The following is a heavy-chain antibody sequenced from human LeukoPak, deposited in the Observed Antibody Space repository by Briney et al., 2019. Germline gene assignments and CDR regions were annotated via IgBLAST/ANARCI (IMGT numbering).Heavy chain of an antibody. J-gene: IGHJ4*02. CDR2: INHSGST. CDR3: ASEAYYYDSSGYYKY. V-gene: IGHV4-34*01. Sequence: SETLSLTCAAYGGSFSGYYWSWIRQPPGKGLEWIGEINHSGSTNYNPSLKSRVTISVNTSKNQLSLKLSSVTAADTAVYYCASEAYYYDSSGYYKYWGQGTLVTVSS. D-gene: IGHD3-22*01. CDR1: GGSFSGYY.